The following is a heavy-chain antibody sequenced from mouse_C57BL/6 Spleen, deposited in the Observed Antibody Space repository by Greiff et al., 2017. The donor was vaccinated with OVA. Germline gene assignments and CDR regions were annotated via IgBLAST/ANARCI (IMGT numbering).Heavy chain of an antibody. Sequence: QVQLKESGPGLVAPSQSLSITCTVSGFSLTSYGVDWVRQSPGKGLEWLGVIWGVGSTNYNTALKSRLSISKDNSKSQACLKMNSLQTDDTAMYYCGSEGDTREFAYWGQGTLVTVSA. CDR1: GFSLTSYG. J-gene: IGHJ3*01. CDR3: GSEGDTREFAY. CDR2: IWGVGST. D-gene: IGHD2-13*01. V-gene: IGHV2-6*01.